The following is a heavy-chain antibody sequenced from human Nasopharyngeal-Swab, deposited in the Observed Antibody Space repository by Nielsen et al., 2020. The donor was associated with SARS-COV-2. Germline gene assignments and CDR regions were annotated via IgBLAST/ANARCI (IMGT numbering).Heavy chain of an antibody. J-gene: IGHJ4*02. Sequence: GGSLRLSCAASGFTFSSYAMNWVRQAPGKGLEWVSAISRTYSTYYADSVRGRFTVSRDNSKNTLYLQMSSLRAEDTAVYYCAKGTGMTYRAIDYWGQGTLVTASS. CDR1: GFTFSSYA. CDR2: ISRTYST. CDR3: AKGTGMTYRAIDY. D-gene: IGHD1-14*01. V-gene: IGHV3-23*01.